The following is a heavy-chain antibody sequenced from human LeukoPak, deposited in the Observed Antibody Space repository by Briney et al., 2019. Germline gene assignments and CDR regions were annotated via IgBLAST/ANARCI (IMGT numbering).Heavy chain of an antibody. D-gene: IGHD2-2*01. CDR1: GFDFSNYA. Sequence: PGGSLRLSCAASGFDFSNYAMHWVRQAPGKGLDWVTLISYDGSNRYYADSVKGRFTISRDNSKNTLYLQMNSLTTEDTAVYYCAEIYSSTWGLDCWGQGTLVAVSS. J-gene: IGHJ4*02. CDR2: ISYDGSNR. CDR3: AEIYSSTWGLDC. V-gene: IGHV3-30*03.